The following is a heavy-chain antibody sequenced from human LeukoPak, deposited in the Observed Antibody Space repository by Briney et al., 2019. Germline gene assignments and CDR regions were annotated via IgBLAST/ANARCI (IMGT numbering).Heavy chain of an antibody. J-gene: IGHJ4*02. V-gene: IGHV1-69*13. CDR2: IIPIFGTA. CDR3: ARVAAAVEMATGYLDY. CDR1: GGTFSSYA. D-gene: IGHD5-24*01. Sequence: SVKVSCKASGGTFSSYAISWVRQAPGQGLEWMGGIIPIFGTANYAQKFQGRVTITADESTSTAYMELSSLRSEDTAVHHCARVAAAVEMATGYLDYWGQGTLVTVSS.